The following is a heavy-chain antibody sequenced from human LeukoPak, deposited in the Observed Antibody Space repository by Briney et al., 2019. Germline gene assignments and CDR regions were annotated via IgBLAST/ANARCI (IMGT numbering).Heavy chain of an antibody. D-gene: IGHD5-24*01. V-gene: IGHV3-23*01. CDR1: GFTFISYA. Sequence: GGSLRLSCAASGFTFISYAMSWVRQAPGKGLEWVSAISGSGGSTYYADSVKGRFTISRDNSKNTLYLQMNSLRAEDTAVYYCAKAPSLEMATIDYWGQGTLVTVSS. CDR2: ISGSGGST. J-gene: IGHJ4*02. CDR3: AKAPSLEMATIDY.